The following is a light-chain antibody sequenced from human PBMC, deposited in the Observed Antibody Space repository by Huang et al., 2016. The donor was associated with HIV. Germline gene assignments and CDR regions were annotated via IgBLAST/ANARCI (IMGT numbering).Light chain of an antibody. CDR3: QQYNNWPPLIT. CDR1: QSVSSN. J-gene: IGKJ5*01. V-gene: IGKV3-15*01. Sequence: EIVMTQSPATLSVSPGERATLSCRASQSVSSNLAWYQQKPGQAPRLLIYGASTRATGIPARFSGMGSGIEFTLTISSLQSEDFAVYYCQQYNNWPPLITFGQGTRLEIK. CDR2: GAS.